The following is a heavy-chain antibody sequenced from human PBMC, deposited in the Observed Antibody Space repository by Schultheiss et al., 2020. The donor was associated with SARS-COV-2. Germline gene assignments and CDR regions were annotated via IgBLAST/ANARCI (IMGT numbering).Heavy chain of an antibody. CDR2: ISGSGGST. J-gene: IGHJ5*02. Sequence: GGSLRLSCAASGFTFSSYAMSWVRQAPGKGLEWVSAISGSGGSTYYADSVKGRFTISRDNAKNSLYLQMNSLRAEDTAVYYCARAPTTVTTRWFDPWGQGTLVTVSS. V-gene: IGHV3-23*01. CDR3: ARAPTTVTTRWFDP. D-gene: IGHD4-17*01. CDR1: GFTFSSYA.